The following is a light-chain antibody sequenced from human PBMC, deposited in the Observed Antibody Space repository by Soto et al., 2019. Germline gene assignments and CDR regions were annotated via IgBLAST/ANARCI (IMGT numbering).Light chain of an antibody. J-gene: IGKJ1*01. Sequence: DIQMTQSPSTLSASVGDRVTITCRASQSISTWLAWYQQKPGKAPKLLIFDASSLESGVPSRFSGSGSGTEFTLTISSLQPDDFATYYCQQYDSYSQTFGRGTQVEIK. CDR3: QQYDSYSQT. CDR1: QSISTW. V-gene: IGKV1-5*01. CDR2: DAS.